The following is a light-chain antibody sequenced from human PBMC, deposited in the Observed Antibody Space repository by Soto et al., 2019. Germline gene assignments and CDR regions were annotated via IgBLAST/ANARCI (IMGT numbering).Light chain of an antibody. CDR3: QQYGGSPRT. Sequence: EVVFTQSPVTLSLSPGERATLSCRASQSVSSTYLAWYQQKPGQAPRLLIYDASNRATGIPARFSGSGSGTDFTLTISRLEPEDFAVYYCQQYGGSPRTFGQGTKVDNK. CDR2: DAS. CDR1: QSVSSTY. V-gene: IGKV3-20*01. J-gene: IGKJ1*01.